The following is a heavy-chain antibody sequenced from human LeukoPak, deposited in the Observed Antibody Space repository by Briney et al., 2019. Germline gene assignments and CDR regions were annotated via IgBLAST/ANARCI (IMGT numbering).Heavy chain of an antibody. CDR2: ISSSGSTI. V-gene: IGHV3-48*03. J-gene: IGHJ4*02. D-gene: IGHD1-1*01. Sequence: GGSLRLSCAASGFTFSSYEMNWVRQAPGKGLEWVSYISSSGSTICYADSVKGRFTISRDNAKNSLYLQMKSLRAEDTAVYYCARDSPKVEYYFDYWGQGTLVTVSS. CDR3: ARDSPKVEYYFDY. CDR1: GFTFSSYE.